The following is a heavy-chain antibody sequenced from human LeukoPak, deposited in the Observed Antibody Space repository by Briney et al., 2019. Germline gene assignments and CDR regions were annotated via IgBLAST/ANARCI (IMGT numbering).Heavy chain of an antibody. D-gene: IGHD3-3*01. Sequence: SETLSLTCTVSGGSISSYYWSWIRQPAGKGLEWIGRIYTSGSTNYNLSLMSRVTMSVDTSKNQFSLKLSSVTAADTAVYYCARVRTPYYDFWSGYYGSWFDPWGQGTLVTVSS. J-gene: IGHJ5*02. CDR1: GGSISSYY. CDR3: ARVRTPYYDFWSGYYGSWFDP. CDR2: IYTSGST. V-gene: IGHV4-4*07.